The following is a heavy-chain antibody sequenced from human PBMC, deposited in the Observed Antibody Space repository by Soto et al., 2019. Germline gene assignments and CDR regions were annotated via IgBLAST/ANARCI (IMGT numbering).Heavy chain of an antibody. CDR2: ISGTGGIT. V-gene: IGHV3-23*01. CDR1: GFTFSSYA. D-gene: IGHD4-4*01. Sequence: EVQLLESGGGLVQPGGSLRLSCAASGFTFSSYAMNWVRQAPGKGLEWVSVISGTGGITYHADSVKGRFTLSRDNSKNTRYLQMDSLRAEDTAVYFCAKEETVISHYYYYYGMDVWGQGTTVTVSS. J-gene: IGHJ6*02. CDR3: AKEETVISHYYYYYGMDV.